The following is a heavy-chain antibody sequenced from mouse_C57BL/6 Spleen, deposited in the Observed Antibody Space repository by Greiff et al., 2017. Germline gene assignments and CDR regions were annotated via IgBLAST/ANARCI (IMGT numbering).Heavy chain of an antibody. V-gene: IGHV5-4*03. CDR1: GFTFSSYA. CDR2: ISDGGSYT. CDR3: ARVITGNYAMDY. Sequence: DVMLVESGGGLVKPGGSLKLSCAASGFTFSSYAMSWVRQTPEKRLEWVATISDGGSYTYYPDNVKGRFTISRDNAKNNLYLQMSHLKSEDTAMYYCARVITGNYAMDYWGQGTSVTVSS. D-gene: IGHD2-4*01. J-gene: IGHJ4*01.